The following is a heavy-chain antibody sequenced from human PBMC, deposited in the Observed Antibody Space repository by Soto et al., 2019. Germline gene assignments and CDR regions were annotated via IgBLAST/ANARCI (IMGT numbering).Heavy chain of an antibody. D-gene: IGHD3-22*01. CDR2: IIPIFGTA. J-gene: IGHJ6*02. V-gene: IGHV1-69*01. CDR3: ARDTTIYYYDSSGYRGESYYYYYGMDV. Sequence: QVQLVQSGAEVKKPGSSVKVSCKASGGTFSSYAISWVRQAPGQGLEWMGGIIPIFGTANYAQKVQGRVAITADESTSTAYMELSSLRSEDTAVYYCARDTTIYYYDSSGYRGESYYYYYGMDVWGQGTTVTVSS. CDR1: GGTFSSYA.